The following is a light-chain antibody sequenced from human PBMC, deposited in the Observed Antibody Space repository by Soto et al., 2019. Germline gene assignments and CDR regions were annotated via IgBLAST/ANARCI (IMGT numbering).Light chain of an antibody. CDR2: LGS. CDR1: QSLLHSNGYNY. Sequence: DLVMTQSPLSLPVTPGEPASISCRSSQSLLHSNGYNYLDWYLQKPGQSPQLLIYLGSNRASAVPDRFSGSGSGTEFTLKISRVEAEDVGVYYCMQALQTPPTFGQGTRLEIK. J-gene: IGKJ5*01. CDR3: MQALQTPPT. V-gene: IGKV2-28*01.